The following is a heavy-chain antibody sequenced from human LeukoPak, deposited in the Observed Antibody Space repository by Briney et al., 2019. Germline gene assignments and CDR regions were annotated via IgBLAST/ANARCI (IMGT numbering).Heavy chain of an antibody. CDR3: ARDLNVAGGVSSDYFDY. CDR1: GGSISSSSYY. CDR2: IYYSGST. Sequence: PSETLSLTCTVSGGSISSSSYYWGWIRQPPGKGLEWIGSIYYSGSTYYNPSLKSRVTISVDKSNNQFSLKLSSVTAADTALYYCARDLNVAGGVSSDYFDYWGQGTLVTVSS. D-gene: IGHD6-19*01. V-gene: IGHV4-39*07. J-gene: IGHJ4*02.